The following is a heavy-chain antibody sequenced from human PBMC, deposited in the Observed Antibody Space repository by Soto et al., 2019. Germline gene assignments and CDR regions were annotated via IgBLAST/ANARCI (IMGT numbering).Heavy chain of an antibody. V-gene: IGHV4-4*02. D-gene: IGHD2-8*01. CDR2: IFYSGST. Sequence: PXATLSLTCAVSGGSLSSSSWWSCVRQPPGKTLEWLGEIFYSGSTKYNPSLNSRVTISADQSKNDFSLRLSSVTAADTAVYYCVHHGGVPYYHDFWGQGMLVTVSS. CDR3: VHHGGVPYYHDF. J-gene: IGHJ4*02. CDR1: GGSLSSSSW.